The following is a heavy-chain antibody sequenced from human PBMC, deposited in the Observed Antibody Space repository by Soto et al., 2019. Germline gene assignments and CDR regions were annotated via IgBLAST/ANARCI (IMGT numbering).Heavy chain of an antibody. CDR2: INAGDGNT. D-gene: IGHD3-3*01. Sequence: ASVKVSCKASGYTFTSYAMHWVRQAPGQRLEWMGWINAGDGNTKYSQKFQGRVTITRDTSASTAYMELSSLRSEDTAVYYCARVPLLRFLEWLPWYGMDVWGQGTTVTVSS. V-gene: IGHV1-3*01. CDR1: GYTFTSYA. J-gene: IGHJ6*02. CDR3: ARVPLLRFLEWLPWYGMDV.